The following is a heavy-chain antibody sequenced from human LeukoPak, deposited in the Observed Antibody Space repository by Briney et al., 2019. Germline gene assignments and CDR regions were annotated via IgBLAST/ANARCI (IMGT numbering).Heavy chain of an antibody. Sequence: ASVKVSRKASGYTFTGYYMHWVRQAPGQGLEWMGWINPNSGGTNYAQKFQGRVTMTRDTSISTAYMELSRLRSDDTAVYYCARVRGYSGYPAYWGQGTLVTVSS. CDR1: GYTFTGYY. CDR3: ARVRGYSGYPAY. V-gene: IGHV1-2*02. D-gene: IGHD5-12*01. CDR2: INPNSGGT. J-gene: IGHJ4*02.